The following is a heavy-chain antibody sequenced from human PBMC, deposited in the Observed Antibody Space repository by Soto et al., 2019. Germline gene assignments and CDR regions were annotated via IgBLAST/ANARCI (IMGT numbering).Heavy chain of an antibody. J-gene: IGHJ4*02. V-gene: IGHV3-74*01. CDR3: ARDRPGSQHYFAY. Sequence: EVQLVQSGGGLAQPGGSLRLSCAASGFTFSSDWMHWVRQAAGKGLVWVSRINTDGSGTSYADSVKGRFTISRDNAKNTLYLQMNSLTAEDTAMYYFARDRPGSQHYFAYCGQGNMVTVSS. D-gene: IGHD3-10*01. CDR1: GFTFSSDW. CDR2: INTDGSGT.